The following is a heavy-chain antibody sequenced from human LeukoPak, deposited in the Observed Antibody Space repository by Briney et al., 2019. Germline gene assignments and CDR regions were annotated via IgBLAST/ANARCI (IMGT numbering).Heavy chain of an antibody. CDR3: ARAPTPHGDYVGFFDL. J-gene: IGHJ2*01. V-gene: IGHV1-18*01. Sequence: GASVKASCKASGYTFSTYAITWVRQAPARGLEWMGWICASNVNTNYAQNLQGRVTMTTDTSTSTAYMEVRSLRSDDTAVYYCARAPTPHGDYVGFFDLWGRGTLVTVSS. D-gene: IGHD4-17*01. CDR2: ICASNVNT. CDR1: GYTFSTYA.